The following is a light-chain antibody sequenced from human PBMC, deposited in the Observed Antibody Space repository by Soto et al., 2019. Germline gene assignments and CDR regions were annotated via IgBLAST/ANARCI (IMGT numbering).Light chain of an antibody. J-gene: IGKJ4*01. CDR2: GAS. V-gene: IGKV3-20*01. CDR3: QQYGSSPLT. Sequence: EIVLTQSPGTLSLSPGERATLSCRASQSVSSSYLAWYQQKPGQAPRLLIYGASSRATGIPDRFSGSGSGTDFTLTISRLEPEDFGGYYCQQYGSSPLTVGGGTKVEIK. CDR1: QSVSSSY.